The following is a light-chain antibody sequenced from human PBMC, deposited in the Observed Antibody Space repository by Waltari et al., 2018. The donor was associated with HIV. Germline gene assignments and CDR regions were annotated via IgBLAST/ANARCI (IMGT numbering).Light chain of an antibody. CDR2: AAS. CDR1: QDISSW. V-gene: IGKV1D-12*01. Sequence: DIQVTQSPSSLSASIGDRVTITCRASQDISSWFAWYQHGPGTAPKLLIFAASTLQRGVPSRFSGRGTGTDFTLTISSLQPEDFATYFCQQAHSFPITFGQGTRLDI. CDR3: QQAHSFPIT. J-gene: IGKJ5*01.